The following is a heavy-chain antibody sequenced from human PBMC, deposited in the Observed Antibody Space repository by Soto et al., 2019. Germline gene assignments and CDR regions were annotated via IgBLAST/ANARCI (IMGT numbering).Heavy chain of an antibody. V-gene: IGHV3-23*01. Sequence: GGSLRLSCAVSGFICSSYDMSWVRQAPGKGLEWVSTILVGGSTHYEDSVKGRFTVSRDTSKNTVYLQMNSLTAGDTAFYYCAKATATSGGAFEIYGQGT. CDR3: AKATATSGGAFEI. D-gene: IGHD1-1*01. CDR1: GFICSSYD. J-gene: IGHJ3*02. CDR2: ILVGGST.